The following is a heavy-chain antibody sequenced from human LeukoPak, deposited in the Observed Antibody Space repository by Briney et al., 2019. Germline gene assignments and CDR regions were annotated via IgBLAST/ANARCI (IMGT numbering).Heavy chain of an antibody. CDR1: GGSFSGYY. CDR2: INHSGGT. Sequence: SETLSLTCAVYGGSFSGYYWSWIRQPPGRGLEWIGEINHSGGTNYNPSLKSRVTISVDTSKNQFSLELSSVTAADTAVYYCAVTMVRGQNSNAFDIWGQGTMVTVSS. J-gene: IGHJ3*02. CDR3: AVTMVRGQNSNAFDI. D-gene: IGHD3-10*01. V-gene: IGHV4-34*01.